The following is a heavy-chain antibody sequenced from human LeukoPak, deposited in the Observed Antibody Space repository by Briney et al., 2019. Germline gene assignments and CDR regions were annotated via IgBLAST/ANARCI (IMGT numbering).Heavy chain of an antibody. J-gene: IGHJ6*03. D-gene: IGHD4-17*01. V-gene: IGHV1-18*01. Sequence: ASVKVSCKASGYTFTSYGISWVRQAPGQGLEWMGWISAYNGNTNYAQKLQGRVTMTTDTSTSTAYMELRSLRSDDTAVYYCARDQDTVTEMGNYYYYYYMDVWGKGTTVTVSS. CDR2: ISAYNGNT. CDR1: GYTFTSYG. CDR3: ARDQDTVTEMGNYYYYYYMDV.